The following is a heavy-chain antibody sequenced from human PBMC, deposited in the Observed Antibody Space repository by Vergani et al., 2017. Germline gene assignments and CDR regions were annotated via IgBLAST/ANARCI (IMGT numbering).Heavy chain of an antibody. V-gene: IGHV3-9*01. Sequence: EVQLVESGGGLVQPGRSLRLSCAASGFTFDDYAMHWVRQAPGKGLEWVSGISWNSGSIGYADSVKGRFTISRDNAKNSLYLQMNSLRAEDTAVYYCARDRRYYDYVWGSYRPISGYGMDVWGQGTTVTVSS. CDR3: ARDRRYYDYVWGSYRPISGYGMDV. D-gene: IGHD3-16*02. CDR2: ISWNSGSI. J-gene: IGHJ6*02. CDR1: GFTFDDYA.